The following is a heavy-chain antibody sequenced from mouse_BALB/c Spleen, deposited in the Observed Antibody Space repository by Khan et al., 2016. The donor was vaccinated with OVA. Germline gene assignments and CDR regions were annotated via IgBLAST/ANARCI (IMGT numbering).Heavy chain of an antibody. J-gene: IGHJ3*01. CDR2: ISSGGDYT. CDR1: GFTFSSYS. Sequence: EVELVESGGDLVKPGGSLKLSCAASGFTFSSYSMSWVRQTPDKRLEWVASISSGGDYTYYPDSVKGRFTISRDNAKNPLYLQMSDLKSEDTAMFYCADDVTGSFAYWGQGTLVTVSA. CDR3: ADDVTGSFAY. D-gene: IGHD4-1*01. V-gene: IGHV5-6*01.